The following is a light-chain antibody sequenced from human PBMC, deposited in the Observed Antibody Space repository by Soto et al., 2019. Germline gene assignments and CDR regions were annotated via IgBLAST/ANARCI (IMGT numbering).Light chain of an antibody. V-gene: IGLV2-14*03. Sequence: QSALTQPASVSGSPGQSIAISCTGTSSDVGAYIYVSWYQHHPGKAPKLILYDVSARPSGVSDRFSGSKSGNTASLTISGRQPEADADYYYSSSSSSSTEVFGTGTKITV. J-gene: IGLJ1*01. CDR3: SSSSSSSTEV. CDR2: DVS. CDR1: SSDVGAYIY.